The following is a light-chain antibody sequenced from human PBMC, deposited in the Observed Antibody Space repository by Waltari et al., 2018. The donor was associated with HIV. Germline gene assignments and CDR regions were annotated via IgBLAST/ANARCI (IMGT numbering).Light chain of an antibody. CDR2: YIN. V-gene: IGLV2-14*03. J-gene: IGLJ2*01. CDR1: STDSRFYQY. Sequence: QSALTQPASVSGFLGQSINISCTGISTDSRFYQYVSWYQQYPGKIPRLIIFYINNRPAGVSDHFSVSRSGNSASLTFSGLQSGDEAHYYCASNRLDYTLIFGGGTKLTVL. CDR3: ASNRLDYTLI.